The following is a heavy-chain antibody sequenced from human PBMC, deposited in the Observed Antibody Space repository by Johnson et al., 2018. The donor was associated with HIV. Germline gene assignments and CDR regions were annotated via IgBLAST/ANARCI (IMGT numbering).Heavy chain of an antibody. V-gene: IGHV3-30*04. J-gene: IGHJ3*02. CDR2: ISYDGSNK. CDR1: GFTFSSYD. Sequence: QVQLVESGGGLVKPGGSLRLSCAASGFTFSSYDIDWVRQAPGKGLEWLAAISYDGSNKFYADSVQGRFTISRDNSKNTLYLQLSSLRSEDTAVYYCARDSGVPGNDAFDIWGQGTMVTVSS. CDR3: ARDSGVPGNDAFDI. D-gene: IGHD3-10*01.